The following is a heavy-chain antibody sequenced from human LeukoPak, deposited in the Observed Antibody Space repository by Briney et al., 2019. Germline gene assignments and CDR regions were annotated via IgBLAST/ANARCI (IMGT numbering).Heavy chain of an antibody. V-gene: IGHV4-39*01. D-gene: IGHD6-13*01. CDR3: ARCLATGGRVSFDY. CDR2: VHSSGNT. Sequence: PSETLSLACTVSGGSISDSSFYWGWIRQPPGKRLEWIGSVHSSGNTNYAPSLNSRVTLSVDTSKNQFSLNLSSVTAADTAVYYCARCLATGGRVSFDYWGQGTLVTVSS. J-gene: IGHJ4*02. CDR1: GGSISDSSFY.